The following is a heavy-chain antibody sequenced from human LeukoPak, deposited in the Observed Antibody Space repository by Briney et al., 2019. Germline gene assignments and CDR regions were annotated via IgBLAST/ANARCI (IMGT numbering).Heavy chain of an antibody. CDR3: ARDSGYTYGHGLDY. J-gene: IGHJ4*02. CDR1: GFTFSNYA. Sequence: GGSLRLSCAASGFTFSNYAMSWVRLAPGKGLEWVSAVSGSGASTNNADSVKGRFTISRDNSKNTLYLQMNSLRTEDTALYYCARDSGYTYGHGLDYWGQGALVTVSS. V-gene: IGHV3-23*01. CDR2: VSGSGAST. D-gene: IGHD5-18*01.